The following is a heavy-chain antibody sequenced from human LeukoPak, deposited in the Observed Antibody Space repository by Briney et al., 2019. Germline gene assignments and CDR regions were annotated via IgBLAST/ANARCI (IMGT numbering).Heavy chain of an antibody. Sequence: GESLKISCKGSGYSFTTYWIGWVRQMPGKGLEWMGIIYPGDSDTRYSPSFQGQVTISADKSISTAYLQWSSLKASDTAIYYCARQAATAYDYFDYWGQGTLVTVSP. CDR1: GYSFTTYW. J-gene: IGHJ4*02. CDR2: IYPGDSDT. CDR3: ARQAATAYDYFDY. V-gene: IGHV5-51*01. D-gene: IGHD1-1*01.